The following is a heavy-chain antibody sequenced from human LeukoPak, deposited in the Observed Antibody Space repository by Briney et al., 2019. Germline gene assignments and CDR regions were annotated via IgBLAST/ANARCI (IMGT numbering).Heavy chain of an antibody. J-gene: IGHJ6*02. CDR1: GGTFISYA. CDR3: ARLWHYYDSSGYRRVSVGMDV. D-gene: IGHD3-22*01. V-gene: IGHV1-69*13. CDR2: IIPIFGTA. Sequence: SVKVSCKASGGTFISYAISWVRQAPGQGLEWMGGIIPIFGTANYAQKFQGRVTITADESTSTAYMELSSLRSEDTAVYYCARLWHYYDSSGYRRVSVGMDVWGQGTTVTVSS.